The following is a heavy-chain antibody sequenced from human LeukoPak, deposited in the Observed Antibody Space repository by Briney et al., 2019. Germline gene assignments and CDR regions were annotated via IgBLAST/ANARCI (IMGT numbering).Heavy chain of an antibody. Sequence: PGGSLRLSCAASGFTFDDYAMHWVRQAPGKGLEWVSLISWDGGSTYYADSVKGRFTISRDNSKNSLYLQMNSLRAEDTASYYCAKGYYDSSGYYPFDYWGQGTLVTVSS. J-gene: IGHJ4*02. D-gene: IGHD3-22*01. CDR1: GFTFDDYA. CDR2: ISWDGGST. CDR3: AKGYYDSSGYYPFDY. V-gene: IGHV3-43D*04.